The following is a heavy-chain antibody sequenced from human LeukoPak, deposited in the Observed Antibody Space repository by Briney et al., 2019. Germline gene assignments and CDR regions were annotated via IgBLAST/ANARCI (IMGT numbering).Heavy chain of an antibody. CDR1: GGSISSSSYY. CDR2: IYYSGST. CDR3: ARRWGTIFGVGPQNLFDP. Sequence: PSETLSLTCTVSGGSISSSSYYWGWIRQPPGKGLEWIGSIYYSGSTYYNPSLKSRVTISVDTSKNQFSLKLSSVTAADTAVYYCARRWGTIFGVGPQNLFDPWGQGTLVTVSS. D-gene: IGHD3-3*01. V-gene: IGHV4-39*01. J-gene: IGHJ5*02.